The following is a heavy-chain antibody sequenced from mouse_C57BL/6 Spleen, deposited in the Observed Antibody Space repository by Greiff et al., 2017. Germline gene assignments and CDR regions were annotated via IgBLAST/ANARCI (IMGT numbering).Heavy chain of an antibody. J-gene: IGHJ2*01. CDR1: GYTFTSYW. CDR2: IDPSDSYT. V-gene: IGHV1-69*01. Sequence: VQLQQPGAELVMPGASVKLSCKASGYTFTSYWMHWVKQRPGQGLEWIGEIDPSDSYTNYNQKFKGKSTLTVDKSSSTAYMQLSSLTSEDSAVYYCASRTGSLDYWGQGTTLTVSS. CDR3: ASRTGSLDY. D-gene: IGHD4-1*01.